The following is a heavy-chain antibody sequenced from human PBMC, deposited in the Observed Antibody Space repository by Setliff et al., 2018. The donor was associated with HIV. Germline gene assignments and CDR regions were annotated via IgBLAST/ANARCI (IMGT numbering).Heavy chain of an antibody. D-gene: IGHD2-21*01. Sequence: PGGSLRLSCAGSGFILSEYTISWVRQTPGKGLEWVSAIGGSGTYYADSVKGRFTISRDKSKNTVFLQMNSLRAEDTAVYYCAKLQEGHVYSHYDSWGQGTLVTVSS. J-gene: IGHJ4*02. CDR3: AKLQEGHVYSHYDS. CDR2: IGGSGT. CDR1: GFILSEYT. V-gene: IGHV3-23*01.